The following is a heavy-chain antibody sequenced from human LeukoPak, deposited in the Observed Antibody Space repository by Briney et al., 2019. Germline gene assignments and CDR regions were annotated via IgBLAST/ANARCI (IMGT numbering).Heavy chain of an antibody. V-gene: IGHV3-30-3*01. CDR1: GFTFSRYT. CDR3: AREGSVASAATFDY. Sequence: GGSLRLSCAAAGFTFSRYTFHWVRQAPGKGLEWVAVISSDGTNKHYADSVKGRFTISRDNSKNTLYLQVSSLRAEDTAVYYCAREGSVASAATFDYWGQGTLVTVSS. D-gene: IGHD6-13*01. J-gene: IGHJ4*02. CDR2: ISSDGTNK.